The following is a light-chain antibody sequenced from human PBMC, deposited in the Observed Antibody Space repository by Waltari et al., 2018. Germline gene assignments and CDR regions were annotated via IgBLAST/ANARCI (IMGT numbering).Light chain of an antibody. J-gene: IGLJ3*02. CDR3: SAYTRSITYVM. CDR2: DVG. Sequence: QSALTHPASVSGSPGQSITTSCTGTSSDVGTYNYVSWYQLHPGKAPKLILYDVGQRPSGVSSRCSGSKSGNTASLAISGLQAEDEADYYCSAYTRSITYVMFGGGTKLTVL. CDR1: SSDVGTYNY. V-gene: IGLV2-14*03.